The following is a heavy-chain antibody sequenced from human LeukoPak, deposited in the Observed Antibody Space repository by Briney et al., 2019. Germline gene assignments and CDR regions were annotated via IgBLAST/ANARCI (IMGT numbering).Heavy chain of an antibody. CDR1: GYTFTSYA. D-gene: IGHD2-2*01. CDR2: INTNTGNP. Sequence: ASVKVSCTASGYTFTSYAMNWVRQAPGQGLEWMGWINTNTGNPTYAQGFTGRFVFSLDTSVSTAYLQISSLKAEDTAVYYCARDQVVVPAALNYYYYGMDVWGQGTTVTVSS. CDR3: ARDQVVVPAALNYYYYGMDV. J-gene: IGHJ6*02. V-gene: IGHV7-4-1*02.